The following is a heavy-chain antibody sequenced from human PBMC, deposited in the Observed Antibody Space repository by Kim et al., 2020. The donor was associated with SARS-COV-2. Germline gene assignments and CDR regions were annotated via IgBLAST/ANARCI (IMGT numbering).Heavy chain of an antibody. CDR1: GFTFSSYA. CDR2: ISGSGGST. Sequence: GGSLRLSCAASGFTFSSYAMSWVRQAPGKGLEWVSAISGSGGSTYYADSVKGRFTISRDNSKNTLYLQMNSLRAEDTAVYYCAKDRLGYCSGGSCYAVGWDQGTLVTVSS. J-gene: IGHJ4*02. D-gene: IGHD2-15*01. V-gene: IGHV3-23*01. CDR3: AKDRLGYCSGGSCYAVG.